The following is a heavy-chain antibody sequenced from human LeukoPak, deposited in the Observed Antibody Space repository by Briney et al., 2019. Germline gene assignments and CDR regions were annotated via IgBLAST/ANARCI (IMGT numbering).Heavy chain of an antibody. Sequence: SETLSLTCTVSGGSISSYYWSWIRQPPGKGLEWIGYIYYSGSTNYNPSLKSRVTISVDTSKNQFSLKLSSVTAADTAAYYCAVHYYDSSGYLGPFDYWGQGTLVTVSS. CDR2: IYYSGST. CDR1: GGSISSYY. V-gene: IGHV4-59*01. J-gene: IGHJ4*02. D-gene: IGHD3-22*01. CDR3: AVHYYDSSGYLGPFDY.